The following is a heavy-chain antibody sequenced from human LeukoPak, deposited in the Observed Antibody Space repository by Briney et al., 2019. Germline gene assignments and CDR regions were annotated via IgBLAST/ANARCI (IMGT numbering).Heavy chain of an antibody. J-gene: IGHJ6*02. Sequence: SETLSLTCTVSGGSISSYYWSWIRQPPGKGLEWIGYIYYSGSTNYNPSLKSRVTISVDTSKNQFSPKLSSVTAADTAVYYCARLKGGHYYYGMDVWGQGTTVTVSS. CDR2: IYYSGST. V-gene: IGHV4-59*08. CDR1: GGSISSYY. CDR3: ARLKGGHYYYGMDV. D-gene: IGHD3-16*01.